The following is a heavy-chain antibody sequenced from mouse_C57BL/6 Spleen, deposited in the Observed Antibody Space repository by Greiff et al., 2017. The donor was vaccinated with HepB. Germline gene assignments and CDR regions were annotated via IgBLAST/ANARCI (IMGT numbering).Heavy chain of an antibody. J-gene: IGHJ3*01. CDR2: INPSNGGT. CDR3: AREDIDGYSWLAY. V-gene: IGHV1-53*01. D-gene: IGHD2-3*01. Sequence: VQLQQSGTELVKPGASVKLSCKASGYTFTSYWMHWVKQRPGQGLEWIGNINPSNGGTNYNEKFKSKATLTVDKSSSTAYMQLSSLTSEDSAVYCCAREDIDGYSWLAYWGQGTLVTVSA. CDR1: GYTFTSYW.